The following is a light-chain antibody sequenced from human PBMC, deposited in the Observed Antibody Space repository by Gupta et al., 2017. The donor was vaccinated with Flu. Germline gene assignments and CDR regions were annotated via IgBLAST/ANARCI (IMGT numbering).Light chain of an antibody. CDR3: SSYAGRSTLV. CDR1: SSDVGGYNY. Sequence: QSVTISCTATSSDVGGYNYVSWYQQDPGTAPKLMIYDVTRRPSGVPDRFSGSKAGNTASLTVSGLQAEDEADYYCSSYAGRSTLVVGGGTTLTVL. V-gene: IGLV2-8*01. J-gene: IGLJ2*01. CDR2: DVT.